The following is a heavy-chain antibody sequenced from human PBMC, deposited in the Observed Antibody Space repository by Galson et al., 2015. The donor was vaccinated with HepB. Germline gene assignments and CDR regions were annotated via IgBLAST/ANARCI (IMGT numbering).Heavy chain of an antibody. J-gene: IGHJ3*02. CDR1: GFTFSSYS. D-gene: IGHD5-24*01. CDR3: ARKWLMDTIGAFDI. CDR2: ISSSSSTI. Sequence: SLRLSCAASGFTFSSYSMNWVRQAPGKGLEWVSYISSSSSTIYYADSVKGRFTISRDNAKNSLYLQMNSLRDEDTAVYYCARKWLMDTIGAFDIWGQGTMVTVSS. V-gene: IGHV3-48*02.